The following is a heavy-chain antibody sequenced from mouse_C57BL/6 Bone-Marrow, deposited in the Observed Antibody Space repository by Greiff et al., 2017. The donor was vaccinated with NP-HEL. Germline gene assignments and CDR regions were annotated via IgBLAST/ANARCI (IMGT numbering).Heavy chain of an antibody. CDR3: ARPYPTYGTLYYYAMDY. CDR1: GFSLSTFGMG. D-gene: IGHD2-1*01. V-gene: IGHV8-8*01. CDR2: IWWDDDK. Sequence: QVTLKVSGPGILQPSQTLSLTCSFSGFSLSTFGMGVGWIRQPSGKGLEWLAHIWWDDDKYYNPALKSRLTISKDTSKNQVFLKIANVDTADTATYYCARPYPTYGTLYYYAMDYWGQGTSVTVSS. J-gene: IGHJ4*01.